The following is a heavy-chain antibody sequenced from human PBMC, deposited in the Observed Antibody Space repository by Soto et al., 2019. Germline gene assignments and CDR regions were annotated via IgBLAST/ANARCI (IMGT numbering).Heavy chain of an antibody. CDR2: IIPIFGTA. Sequence: ASVKVSCKASGGTFSSYAISWVRQAPGQGLEWMGGIIPIFGTANYAQKFQGRVTITADESTSTAYMELSSLRSEDTAVYYCARRGSSSSSHYYYGMDVWGQGTTVTVSS. J-gene: IGHJ6*02. CDR1: GGTFSSYA. D-gene: IGHD6-6*01. V-gene: IGHV1-69*13. CDR3: ARRGSSSSSHYYYGMDV.